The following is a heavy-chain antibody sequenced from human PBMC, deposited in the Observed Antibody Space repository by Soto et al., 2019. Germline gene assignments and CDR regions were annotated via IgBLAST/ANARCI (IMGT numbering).Heavy chain of an antibody. Sequence: TLSLTCSVSGGSISTSSYFWGWIRQPPGKGLEWVGAVHYSGSANYRSSLQSRVTISVDTSQNQFSLRLRSVTAADTAVYYCARHRWGSGSYSGLLDFWGQGALVTVSS. CDR1: GGSISTSSYF. V-gene: IGHV4-39*01. CDR3: ARHRWGSGSYSGLLDF. D-gene: IGHD3-10*01. CDR2: VHYSGSA. J-gene: IGHJ4*02.